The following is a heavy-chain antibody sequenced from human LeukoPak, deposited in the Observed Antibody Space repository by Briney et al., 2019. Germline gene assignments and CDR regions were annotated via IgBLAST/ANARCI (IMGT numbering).Heavy chain of an antibody. J-gene: IGHJ6*03. V-gene: IGHV3-20*04. D-gene: IGHD6-6*01. CDR3: ARDEYSSSSVVSDYMDV. CDR2: INWNGGST. CDR1: GFTFDDYG. Sequence: GGSLRLSCAASGFTFDDYGMSWVRQAPGKGLEWVSGINWNGGSTGYADSVKGRFTISRDNAKSSLYLQMNSLRAEDTALYYCARDEYSSSSVVSDYMDVWGKGTTVTVSS.